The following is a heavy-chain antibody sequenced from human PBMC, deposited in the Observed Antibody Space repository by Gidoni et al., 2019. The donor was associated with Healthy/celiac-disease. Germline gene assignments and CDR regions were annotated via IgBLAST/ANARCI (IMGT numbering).Heavy chain of an antibody. D-gene: IGHD6-13*01. Sequence: QVQLQQWGAGLLKPSETLSLTCAVYGGSFSGYYWSWIRQPPGKGLEWIGEINHSGSTNYNPSLKSRVTISVDTSKNQFSLKLSSVTAADTAVYYCAFRLAAAGPFDYWGQGTLVTVSS. V-gene: IGHV4-34*01. J-gene: IGHJ4*02. CDR3: AFRLAAAGPFDY. CDR2: INHSGST. CDR1: GGSFSGYY.